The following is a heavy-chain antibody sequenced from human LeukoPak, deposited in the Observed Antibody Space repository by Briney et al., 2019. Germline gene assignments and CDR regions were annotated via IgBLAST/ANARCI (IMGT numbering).Heavy chain of an antibody. CDR2: IYTSGST. Sequence: PSETLSLTCTVSGGSISSYYWSWIRQPAGKGLEWIGRIYTSGSTNYNPSLKSRVTMSVDTSKNQFSLKLSSVTAADTAVYYCAREGYCTNGVCYPPYYYYYMDVWGKGTTVTVSS. J-gene: IGHJ6*03. CDR1: GGSISSYY. CDR3: AREGYCTNGVCYPPYYYYYMDV. V-gene: IGHV4-4*07. D-gene: IGHD2-8*01.